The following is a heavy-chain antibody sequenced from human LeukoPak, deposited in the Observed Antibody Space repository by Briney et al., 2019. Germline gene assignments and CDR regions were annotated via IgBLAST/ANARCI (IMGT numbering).Heavy chain of an antibody. CDR3: ARGIAAPGRDY. V-gene: IGHV4-59*01. Sequence: SETLSLTCTVSGGSLSSYYWSWVRQPPGKGLEWIGYIYYSGSTNYNPSLKSRVTISVDTSKNQFSLKLSSVTAADTAVYYCARGIAAPGRDYWGQGTLVTVSS. CDR1: GGSLSSYY. CDR2: IYYSGST. J-gene: IGHJ4*02. D-gene: IGHD6-6*01.